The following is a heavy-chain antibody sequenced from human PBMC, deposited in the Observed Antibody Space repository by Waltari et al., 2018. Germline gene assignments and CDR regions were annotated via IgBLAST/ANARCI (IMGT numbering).Heavy chain of an antibody. CDR2: VDPEDGES. V-gene: IGHV1-69-2*01. D-gene: IGHD5-12*01. CDR1: GYTFTDYY. J-gene: IGHJ5*02. Sequence: EVQLVQSGAEVKKPGASVKISCKFSGYTFTDYYMSWVQQAPGKGLEWMGLVDPEDGESIYAENFQGRLSITADTSTDTAYMELSSLTSGDTAVYYCATDSHLGGYNSGFSWGQGTLVTVST. CDR3: ATDSHLGGYNSGFS.